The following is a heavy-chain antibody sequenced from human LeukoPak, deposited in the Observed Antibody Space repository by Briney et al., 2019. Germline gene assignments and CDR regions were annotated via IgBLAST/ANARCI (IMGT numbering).Heavy chain of an antibody. D-gene: IGHD2-2*01. CDR1: GFTFSSYA. CDR3: ASLQGYCSSTSCSYFDY. V-gene: IGHV3-48*04. CDR2: ISSSGSTI. Sequence: GGSLRLSCAASGFTFSSYAMHWVRQAPGKGLEWVSYISSSGSTIYYADSVKGRFTISRDNAKNSLYLQMNSLRAEDTAVYYCASLQGYCSSTSCSYFDYWGQGTLVTVSS. J-gene: IGHJ4*02.